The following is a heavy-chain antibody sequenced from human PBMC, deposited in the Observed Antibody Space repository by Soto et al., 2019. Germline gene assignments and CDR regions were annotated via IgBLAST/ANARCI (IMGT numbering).Heavy chain of an antibody. CDR3: ARGQEVGAHFFDS. D-gene: IGHD2-15*01. V-gene: IGHV3-13*01. CDR1: GFTFSGFD. CDR2: IGTAGET. Sequence: GESLRLACEASGFTFSGFDMHWVRQPTGKGMEWVSTIGTAGETYYAVSVKGRFTISRENAKNSLSLQMNSLRAGDTAVYFCARGQEVGAHFFDSWGQGTTVTVSS. J-gene: IGHJ4*02.